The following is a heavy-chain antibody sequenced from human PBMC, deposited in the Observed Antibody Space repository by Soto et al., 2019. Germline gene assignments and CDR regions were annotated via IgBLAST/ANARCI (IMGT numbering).Heavy chain of an antibody. J-gene: IGHJ5*02. Sequence: EVQLLESGGGLVQPGGSLRLSCAASGFTFSSYAMSWVRQAPGKGLEWVSAISGSGGSTYYADSVKGRFTISRDNSKNTLYLQMNSLRAEDTAVYYCAKGGDDYYDGSGYYLGIGYNWFDPWGQGTLVTVSS. D-gene: IGHD3-22*01. CDR2: ISGSGGST. CDR3: AKGGDDYYDGSGYYLGIGYNWFDP. V-gene: IGHV3-23*01. CDR1: GFTFSSYA.